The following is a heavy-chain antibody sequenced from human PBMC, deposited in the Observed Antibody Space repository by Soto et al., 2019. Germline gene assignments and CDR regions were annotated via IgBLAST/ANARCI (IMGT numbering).Heavy chain of an antibody. V-gene: IGHV3-53*02. CDR1: GFTVSSNY. J-gene: IGHJ3*02. Sequence: EVQLVETGGGLIQPGGSLRLSCAASGFTVSSNYMSWVRQAPGKGLEWVSVIYSGGSTYYADSVKGRFTISRDNSKNTLYLQMYSLRAEDTAVYYCARDLHCSGGSCYHDAFDIWGQGTMVTVSS. D-gene: IGHD2-15*01. CDR2: IYSGGST. CDR3: ARDLHCSGGSCYHDAFDI.